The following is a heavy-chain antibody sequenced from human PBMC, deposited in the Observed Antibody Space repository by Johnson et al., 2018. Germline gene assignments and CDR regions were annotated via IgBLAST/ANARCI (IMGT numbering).Heavy chain of an antibody. D-gene: IGHD1-26*01. J-gene: IGHJ3*02. CDR2: MNPERNYI. CDR3: VTDPANGSADAFEN. V-gene: IGHV3-74*01. CDR1: GFTFSSYS. Sequence: VQLQESGGGLVQPGGSLRLSCAASGFTFSSYSMHWVRQGPGKGLVWVSYMNPERNYILYADSVKGRFTISRDNAKNTLYLQMHSLAAEDSGIYYCVTDPANGSADAFENWVQGTMVTVSS.